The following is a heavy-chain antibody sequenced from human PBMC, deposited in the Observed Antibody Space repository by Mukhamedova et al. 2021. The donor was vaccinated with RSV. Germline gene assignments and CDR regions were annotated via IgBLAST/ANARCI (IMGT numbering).Heavy chain of an antibody. Sequence: RVTISVDTSKNQFSLKLSSVTAADTAVYYCARLAYCGGDCYYYFDYWGQGTLVTVSS. J-gene: IGHJ4*02. V-gene: IGHV4-31*02. CDR3: ARLAYCGGDCYYYFDY. D-gene: IGHD2-21*02.